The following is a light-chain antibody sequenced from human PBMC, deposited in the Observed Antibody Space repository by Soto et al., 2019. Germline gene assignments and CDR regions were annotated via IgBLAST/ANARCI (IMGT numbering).Light chain of an antibody. CDR3: LQDYSYPFT. J-gene: IGKJ2*01. V-gene: IGKV1-6*01. Sequence: AIQMTQSPSSLSASAGDRVTITCRASQDIRKDLAWYQQKPGKAPQILIYGASTLQSGVASRFSGSGSGTDFTLTISSLQPEDSAGYYCLQDYSYPFTFGQGTKLDIK. CDR1: QDIRKD. CDR2: GAS.